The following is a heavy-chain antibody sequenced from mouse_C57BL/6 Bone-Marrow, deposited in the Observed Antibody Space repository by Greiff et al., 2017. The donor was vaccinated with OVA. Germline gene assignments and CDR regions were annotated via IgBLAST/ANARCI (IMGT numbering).Heavy chain of an antibody. CDR3: ASKAQATPYYYAMDY. Sequence: QVQLQQSGPGLVQPSQSLSITCTVSGFSLTSYGVHWVRQSPGKGLEWLGVIWRGGSTDYNAAFMSRLSITKDNSKSQVFFKMNSLQADDTAIYYCASKAQATPYYYAMDYWGQGTSVTVSS. J-gene: IGHJ4*01. CDR1: GFSLTSYG. CDR2: IWRGGST. D-gene: IGHD3-2*02. V-gene: IGHV2-5*01.